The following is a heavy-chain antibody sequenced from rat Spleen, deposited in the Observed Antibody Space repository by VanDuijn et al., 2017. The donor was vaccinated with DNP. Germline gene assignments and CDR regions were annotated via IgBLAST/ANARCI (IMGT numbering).Heavy chain of an antibody. CDR1: GFTFSAYY. CDR3: ARPYNSGFAY. CDR2: IGSAAYAP. Sequence: EVQLVESGGGLVQPGRSLKLSCAASGFTFSAYYMAWVRQAPAKGLEWVAYIGSAAYAPYYGDSVKGRFTISRDNAKSTLYLQMNSLRSEDMATYYCARPYNSGFAYWGQGTLVTVSS. D-gene: IGHD4-3*01. V-gene: IGHV5-22*01. J-gene: IGHJ3*01.